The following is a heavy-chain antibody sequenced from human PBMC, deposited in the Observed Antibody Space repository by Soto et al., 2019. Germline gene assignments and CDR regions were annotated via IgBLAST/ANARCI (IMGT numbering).Heavy chain of an antibody. CDR2: IIPIFGTA. CDR3: ARTLGRYCSGGSCYMPFDY. CDR1: GGTFSSYA. Sequence: EASVKVSCKASGGTFSSYAISWVRQAPGQGLEWMGGIIPIFGTANYAQKFQGRVTITADESTSTAYMELSSLRSEDTAVYYCARTLGRYCSGGSCYMPFDYWGQGTLVTVSS. J-gene: IGHJ4*02. D-gene: IGHD2-15*01. V-gene: IGHV1-69*13.